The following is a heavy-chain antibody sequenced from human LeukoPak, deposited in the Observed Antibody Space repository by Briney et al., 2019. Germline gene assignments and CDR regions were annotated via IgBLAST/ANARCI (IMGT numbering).Heavy chain of an antibody. V-gene: IGHV4-59*01. CDR2: IYYSGGT. CDR1: GGSISSYY. Sequence: SETLSLTCTVSGGSISSYYWSWIRQPPGKGLEWIGYIYYSGGTNYNPSLKSRVTISVDTSKNQFSLKLSSVTAADTAVYYCAGAYSSSWYPSPDWFDPWGQGTLVTVSS. D-gene: IGHD6-13*01. J-gene: IGHJ5*02. CDR3: AGAYSSSWYPSPDWFDP.